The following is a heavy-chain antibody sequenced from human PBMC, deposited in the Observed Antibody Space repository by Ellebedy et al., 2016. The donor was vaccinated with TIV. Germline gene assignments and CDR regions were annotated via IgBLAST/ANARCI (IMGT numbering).Heavy chain of an antibody. D-gene: IGHD1-7*01. CDR2: INAGNGNT. Sequence: AASVKVSCKASGYTFTSYAMHWVRQAPGQRLEWMGWINAGNGNTKYSQKFQGRVTITRDTSASTAYMELSSLRSEDTAVYYCARGRITGTTWLFGFDPWGQGTLVTVSS. CDR3: ARGRITGTTWLFGFDP. V-gene: IGHV1-3*01. CDR1: GYTFTSYA. J-gene: IGHJ5*02.